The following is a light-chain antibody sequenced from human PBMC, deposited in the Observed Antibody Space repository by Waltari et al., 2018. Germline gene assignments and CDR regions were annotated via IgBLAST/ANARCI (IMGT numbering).Light chain of an antibody. V-gene: IGKV2-30*01. CDR2: KVS. Sequence: DVVMTQSPLSLPVTLGQPASISCRSSQSLVYSDGNTYLNWFQQRPGQSPRRLIYKVSSRVSGVPGRFSGSGSGTDFTLKISRVEAEDVGVYYCMQGTHMYTFGQGTKLEIK. CDR1: QSLVYSDGNTY. J-gene: IGKJ2*01. CDR3: MQGTHMYT.